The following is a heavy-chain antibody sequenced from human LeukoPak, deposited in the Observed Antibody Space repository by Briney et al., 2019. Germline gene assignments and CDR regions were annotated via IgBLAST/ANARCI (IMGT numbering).Heavy chain of an antibody. CDR3: ARRMIVVANAFDI. J-gene: IGHJ3*02. D-gene: IGHD3-22*01. Sequence: GGSLRLSCAASGFTVSSNYMSWVRQAPGKGLEWVSVIYSGGSTYYADSVKGRFTISRDNSENTLYLQMNSLRAEDTAVYYCARRMIVVANAFDIWGQGTMVTVSS. V-gene: IGHV3-53*01. CDR2: IYSGGST. CDR1: GFTVSSNY.